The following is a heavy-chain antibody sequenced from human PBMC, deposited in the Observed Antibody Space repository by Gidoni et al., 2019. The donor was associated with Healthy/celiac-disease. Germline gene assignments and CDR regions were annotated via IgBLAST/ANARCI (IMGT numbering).Heavy chain of an antibody. D-gene: IGHD2-15*01. CDR3: ARDQRGGSCYYGMDV. CDR1: GFTFSSYA. Sequence: QVQLVESGGGVVQLGRSLRLSCAASGFTFSSYAMHWVRQAPGKGLEWVAVISYDGSNKYYADSVKGRLTISRDNSKNTLYLQMNSLRAEDTAVYYCARDQRGGSCYYGMDVWGQGTTVTVSS. CDR2: ISYDGSNK. V-gene: IGHV3-30-3*01. J-gene: IGHJ6*02.